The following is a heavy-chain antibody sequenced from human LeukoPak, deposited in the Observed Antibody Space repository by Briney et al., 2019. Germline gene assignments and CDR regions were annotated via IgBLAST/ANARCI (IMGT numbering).Heavy chain of an antibody. CDR2: ISSSSSYI. D-gene: IGHD6-19*01. CDR1: GFTFSSYA. CDR3: ARDRSGFGWFDP. Sequence: GGSLRLSCAASGFTFSSYAMSWVRQAPGKGLEWVSSISSSSSYIYYADSVKGRFTISRDNAKNSLYLQMNSLRAEDTAVYYCARDRSGFGWFDPWGQGTLVTVSS. J-gene: IGHJ5*02. V-gene: IGHV3-21*01.